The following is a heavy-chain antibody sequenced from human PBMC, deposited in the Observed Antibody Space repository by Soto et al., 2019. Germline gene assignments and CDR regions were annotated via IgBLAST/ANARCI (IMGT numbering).Heavy chain of an antibody. J-gene: IGHJ4*02. D-gene: IGHD3-10*01. CDR3: ARVNWWFGELPH. CDR2: INAGNGNT. Sequence: ASVKVSCKASGYTFTSYAMHWVRQAPGQRLEWMGWINAGNGNTKNSQKFRGRVTITRDTSASTAYMELSSLRSEDTAVYYCARVNWWFGELPHWGQGTLVTVSS. V-gene: IGHV1-3*01. CDR1: GYTFTSYA.